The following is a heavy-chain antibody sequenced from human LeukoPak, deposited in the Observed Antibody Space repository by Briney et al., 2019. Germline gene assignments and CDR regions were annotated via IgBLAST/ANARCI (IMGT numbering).Heavy chain of an antibody. V-gene: IGHV3-7*01. D-gene: IGHD5-18*01. CDR2: IKQDGSEK. Sequence: GGSLRLSCAASGFTFSSYWMSWVRQAPGKGLEWVANIKQDGSEKYYVDSVKGRFTISRDNAKNSLYLQMNSLRAEDTAVYYCAKDGGSTWIHFDYWGQGTLVTVSS. CDR3: AKDGGSTWIHFDY. J-gene: IGHJ4*02. CDR1: GFTFSSYW.